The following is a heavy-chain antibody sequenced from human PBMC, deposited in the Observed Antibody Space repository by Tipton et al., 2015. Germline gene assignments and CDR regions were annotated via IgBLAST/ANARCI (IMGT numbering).Heavy chain of an antibody. CDR2: IRYNGDEE. V-gene: IGHV3-33*01. J-gene: IGHJ4*02. D-gene: IGHD3-16*01. CDR3: ARDPSRLGVQGYLDY. CDR1: GFIFSSFG. Sequence: RSLRLSCVASGFIFSSFGMHWVRQAPGKGLEWVAVIRYNGDEEHYADSVKGRFTISRDNSKNTLYLQMNSLRAGDTAVYYCARDPSRLGVQGYLDYWGQGAPVTVSS.